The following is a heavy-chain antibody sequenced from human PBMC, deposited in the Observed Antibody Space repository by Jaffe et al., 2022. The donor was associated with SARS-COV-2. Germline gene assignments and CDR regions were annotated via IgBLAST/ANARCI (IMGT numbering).Heavy chain of an antibody. CDR2: ISWNSGSI. J-gene: IGHJ4*02. Sequence: EVQLVESGGGLVQPGRSLRLSCAASGFTFDDYAMHWVRQAPGKGLEWVSGISWNSGSIGYADSVKGRFTISRDNAKNSLYLQMNSLRAEDTALYYCAKGRCSSTSCPWGGYYFDYWGQGTLVTVSS. D-gene: IGHD2-2*01. CDR1: GFTFDDYA. V-gene: IGHV3-9*01. CDR3: AKGRCSSTSCPWGGYYFDY.